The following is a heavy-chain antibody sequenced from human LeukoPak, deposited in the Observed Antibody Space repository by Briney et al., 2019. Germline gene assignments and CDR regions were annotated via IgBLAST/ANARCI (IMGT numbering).Heavy chain of an antibody. J-gene: IGHJ4*02. D-gene: IGHD1-26*01. CDR3: ARYYSGSYYFDY. CDR1: GGSISSYY. CDR2: IYYSGST. V-gene: IGHV4-59*08. Sequence: SETLSPTCTVSGGSISSYYWSWIRQPPGKGLEWIGYIYYSGSTNYNPSLKSRVTISVDTSKNQFSLKLSSVTAADTAVYYCARYYSGSYYFDYWGQGTLVTVSS.